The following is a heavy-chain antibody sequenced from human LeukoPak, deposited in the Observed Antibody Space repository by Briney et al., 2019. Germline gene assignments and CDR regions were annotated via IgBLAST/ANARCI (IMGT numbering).Heavy chain of an antibody. D-gene: IGHD5-18*01. Sequence: SETLSLTCTVSGGSISNYYWTWIRQPPGKGLEWIGYIYYSGGTNYNPSLKSRVTISVDTSKNQFSLKLSSVTAADTAVYYCTRVAGYTYGAFDYWGQGTLVTVSS. CDR1: GGSISNYY. CDR2: IYYSGGT. J-gene: IGHJ4*02. CDR3: TRVAGYTYGAFDY. V-gene: IGHV4-59*01.